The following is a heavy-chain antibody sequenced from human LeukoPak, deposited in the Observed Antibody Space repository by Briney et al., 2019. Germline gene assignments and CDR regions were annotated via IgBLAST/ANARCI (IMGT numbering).Heavy chain of an antibody. D-gene: IGHD5-18*01. V-gene: IGHV3-21*01. CDR3: ARALSYSYGSMDF. CDR1: GLTFSSYS. CDR2: ISSGSKYI. J-gene: IGHJ4*02. Sequence: GGSLRLSCAASGLTFSSYSMNWVRQAPGKGLEWVSSISSGSKYIYNADSVKGRFTISRDNAKNSLYLQMNSLRAEDTAAYYCARALSYSYGSMDFWGQGTLVIVSS.